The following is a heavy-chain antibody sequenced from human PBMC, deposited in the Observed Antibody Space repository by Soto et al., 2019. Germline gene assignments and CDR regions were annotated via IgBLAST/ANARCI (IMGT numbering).Heavy chain of an antibody. CDR3: ARAGIVGAKGDAFDI. D-gene: IGHD1-26*01. CDR2: ISSSGSTI. J-gene: IGHJ3*02. V-gene: IGHV3-48*03. Sequence: HPGGSLRLSCAASGFTFSSYEMNWVRQAPGKGLEWVSYISSSGSTIYYADSVKGRFTISRDNAKNSLYLQMNSLRAEDTAVYYCARAGIVGAKGDAFDIWGRGTMVTVSS. CDR1: GFTFSSYE.